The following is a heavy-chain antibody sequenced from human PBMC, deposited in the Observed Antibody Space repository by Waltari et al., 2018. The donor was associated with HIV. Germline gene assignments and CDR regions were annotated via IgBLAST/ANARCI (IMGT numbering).Heavy chain of an antibody. CDR3: GRINRSDGYTLDS. V-gene: IGHV4-30-4*08. D-gene: IGHD5-12*01. CDR2: RYYSGSS. J-gene: IGHJ5*01. Sequence: QVFLQESGPGVVKPSQSLSLNCSVSGGSITSPDAYWTWIRQSPGRGLEFVGYRYYSGSSQYSPSLQSRLTLSIARSKKHFSLTLTSVTAADTAVYYCGRINRSDGYTLDSWGRGLLVAVSS. CDR1: GGSITSPDAY.